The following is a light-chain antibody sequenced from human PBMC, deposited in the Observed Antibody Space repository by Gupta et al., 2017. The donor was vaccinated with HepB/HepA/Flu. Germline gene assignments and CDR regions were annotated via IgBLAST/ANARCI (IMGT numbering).Light chain of an antibody. V-gene: IGKV3-20*01. CDR3: QQYDTSLT. J-gene: IGKJ4*01. CDR2: DGS. Sequence: EVVLTQSPGTLYLSPVEKATLSCRASQRIGSNYLVWYQQKLGKPPRLVIYDGSSRATGIPDRFSASGSGTDFPLTIRRLEPEDFAVYYCQQYDTSLTFGGGTKVEIK. CDR1: QRIGSNY.